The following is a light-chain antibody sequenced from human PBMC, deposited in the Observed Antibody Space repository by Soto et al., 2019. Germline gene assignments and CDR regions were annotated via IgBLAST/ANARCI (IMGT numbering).Light chain of an antibody. V-gene: IGLV2-14*03. J-gene: IGLJ3*02. CDR3: GSYTSSSSPGV. CDR1: SGDVGGYNY. Sequence: QSVLTQPASVSGSPGQSITISCSGTSGDVGGYNYVSWYQQHPGKAPKLMIYDVSNRPSGVSNRFSGSKSGNTASLTISGLQAEDEADYYCGSYTSSSSPGVFGGGTKLTVL. CDR2: DVS.